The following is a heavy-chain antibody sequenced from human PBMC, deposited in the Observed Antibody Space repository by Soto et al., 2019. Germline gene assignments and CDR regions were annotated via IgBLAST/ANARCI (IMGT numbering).Heavy chain of an antibody. Sequence: SETLSLTCTVSGGSISSGGYYWSWIRQHPGKGLEWIGYIYYSGSTYYNPSLKSRVTISVDTSKNQFSLKLSSVTAADTAVYYCARVHRGYETPPYYYYYGMDVWGQGTTVTVSS. J-gene: IGHJ6*02. CDR2: IYYSGST. CDR3: ARVHRGYETPPYYYYYGMDV. D-gene: IGHD5-12*01. CDR1: GGSISSGGYY. V-gene: IGHV4-31*03.